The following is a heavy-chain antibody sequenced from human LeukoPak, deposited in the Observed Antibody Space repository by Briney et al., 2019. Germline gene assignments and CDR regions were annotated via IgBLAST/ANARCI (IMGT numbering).Heavy chain of an antibody. CDR1: VFMFSSHG. CDR3: AKGDYYDVLTGRQNWFGP. V-gene: IGHV3-30*18. CDR2: ISYDGSKK. D-gene: IGHD3-9*01. J-gene: IGHJ5*02. Sequence: PGRSLRLSCAASVFMFSSHGMHWVRQAPGKGLEWVAVISYDGSKKYYADSVKGRFTISRDNSKNTLYLQMNSLRAEDTAVYYCAKGDYYDVLTGRQNWFGPWGQGTLVTVSS.